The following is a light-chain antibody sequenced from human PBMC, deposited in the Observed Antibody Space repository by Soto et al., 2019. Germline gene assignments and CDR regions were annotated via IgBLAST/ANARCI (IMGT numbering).Light chain of an antibody. CDR3: QVRSDWPIP. CDR2: DVS. Sequence: EIVLTHFPVTLSLSPGERATLSFSASQSVSNYLAWYQQKPGQAPRLLIYDVSTRATGVPARLRGGGSGTDFTLPIPLLEPEDFAVYSCQVRSDWPIPCGEGRRLANK. J-gene: IGKJ5*01. CDR1: QSVSNY. V-gene: IGKV3-11*01.